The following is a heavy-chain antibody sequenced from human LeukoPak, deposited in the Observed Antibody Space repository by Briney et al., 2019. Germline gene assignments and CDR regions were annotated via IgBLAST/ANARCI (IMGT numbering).Heavy chain of an antibody. V-gene: IGHV3-33*01. J-gene: IGHJ6*02. Sequence: GRSLRLSCAASGFTFSSYGMHWVRQAPGKGLEWVAVIWYDGSNKYYADSVKGRFTISRDNSKDTLYLQMNSLRAEDTAVYYCARDSSPSHYYYGMDVWGQGTTVTVSS. CDR3: ARDSSPSHYYYGMDV. CDR2: IWYDGSNK. CDR1: GFTFSSYG.